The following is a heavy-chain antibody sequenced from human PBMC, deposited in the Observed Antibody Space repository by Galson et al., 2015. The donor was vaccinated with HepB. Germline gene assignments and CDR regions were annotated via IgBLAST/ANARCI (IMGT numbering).Heavy chain of an antibody. D-gene: IGHD3-22*01. CDR2: INHSGST. V-gene: IGHV4-34*01. CDR3: ARDPYYYDTPGNWFDP. Sequence: LSLTCAVYGGSFSGYYWSWIRQPPGKGLEWIGEINHSGSTNYNPSLKSRVTISGDTSKNQFSLKLSSVTAADTAVYYCARDPYYYDTPGNWFDPWGQGTLVTVSS. J-gene: IGHJ5*02. CDR1: GGSFSGYY.